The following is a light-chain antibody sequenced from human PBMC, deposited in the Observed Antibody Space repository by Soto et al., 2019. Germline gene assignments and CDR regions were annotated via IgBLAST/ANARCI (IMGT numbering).Light chain of an antibody. Sequence: DLVMTQSPLSLPVTPGEAASISCRSSQSLLDRLGYNYLDWYVQKPGQSPQLLIYMSSNRSSGVPDRFSGSGSGTDFTLKISNVKAEDVGVYYCMQALETSYTFGQGTKLEIK. CDR1: QSLLDRLGYNY. V-gene: IGKV2-28*01. J-gene: IGKJ2*01. CDR3: MQALETSYT. CDR2: MSS.